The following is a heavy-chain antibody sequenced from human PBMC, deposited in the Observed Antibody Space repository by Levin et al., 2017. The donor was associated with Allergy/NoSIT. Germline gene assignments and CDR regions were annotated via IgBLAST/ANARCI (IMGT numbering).Heavy chain of an antibody. CDR1: GFTFGDYA. J-gene: IGHJ4*02. CDR2: IRNKAHGGTT. Sequence: SCTGFGFTFGDYAMSWVRQAPGKGLEWVGFIRNKAHGGTTEYAASVKGRLTISRDDSKSIAYLQMNSLKTEDTAVYFCARGGPPNYDYNWGSYRDGYFDYWGQGTLVTVSS. D-gene: IGHD3-16*02. V-gene: IGHV3-49*04. CDR3: ARGGPPNYDYNWGSYRDGYFDY.